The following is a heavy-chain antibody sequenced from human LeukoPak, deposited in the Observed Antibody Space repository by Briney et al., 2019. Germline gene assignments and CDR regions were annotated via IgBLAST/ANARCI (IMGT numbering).Heavy chain of an antibody. J-gene: IGHJ5*02. CDR2: INPNSGGT. D-gene: IGHD3-10*01. V-gene: IGHV1-2*02. CDR1: GYTFTGYY. CDR3: AKQWFGESPEFDP. Sequence: ASVKVSCKASGYTFTGYYLHWVRQAPGQGLEWMGWINPNSGGTNYAQKFQGRVTMTRDTSISTAYMELSRLRSDDMAVYYCAKQWFGESPEFDPWGQGTLVTVSS.